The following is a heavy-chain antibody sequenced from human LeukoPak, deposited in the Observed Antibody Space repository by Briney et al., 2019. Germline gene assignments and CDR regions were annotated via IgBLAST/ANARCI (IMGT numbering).Heavy chain of an antibody. V-gene: IGHV4-59*01. D-gene: IGHD1-26*01. J-gene: IGHJ4*02. CDR3: ARALTNSGSYPFDY. CDR2: IYYGGST. Sequence: SETLSLTCTVSGGSISSYYWSWIRQPPGKGLEWIGYIYYGGSTNYNPSLKSRVTISVDTSKNQFSLKLSSVTAADTAVYYCARALTNSGSYPFDYWGQGTLVTVSS. CDR1: GGSISSYY.